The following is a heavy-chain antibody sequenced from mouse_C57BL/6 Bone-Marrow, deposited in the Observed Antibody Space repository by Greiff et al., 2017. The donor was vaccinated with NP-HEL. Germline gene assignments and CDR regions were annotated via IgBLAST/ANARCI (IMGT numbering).Heavy chain of an antibody. CDR1: GFTFSDFY. CDR3: ASDASPFPYYGNRYGYFDV. J-gene: IGHJ1*03. D-gene: IGHD1-1*01. CDR2: SRNKAIDYTT. V-gene: IGHV7-1*01. Sequence: EVQLVESGGGLVQSGRSLRLSCATSGFTFSDFYMEWVRQAPGQGLEWIAASRNKAIDYTTEYSASVKGRFIVSRDTSQSILYLQMTALRAEATAVYYCASDASPFPYYGNRYGYFDVWGTGTTVTVSS.